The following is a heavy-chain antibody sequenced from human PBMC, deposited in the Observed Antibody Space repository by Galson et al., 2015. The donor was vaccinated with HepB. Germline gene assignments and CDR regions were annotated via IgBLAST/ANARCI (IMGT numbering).Heavy chain of an antibody. CDR2: IYSGGST. J-gene: IGHJ3*02. Sequence: SLRLSCAASGFTVSSNYMSWVRQAPGKGLEWVSVIYSGGSTYYADSVKGRFTISRDNSKNTLYLQMNSLRAEDTAVYYCARDGLGYADAFDIWGQGTMVTVSS. V-gene: IGHV3-53*01. CDR3: ARDGLGYADAFDI. D-gene: IGHD3-16*01. CDR1: GFTVSSNY.